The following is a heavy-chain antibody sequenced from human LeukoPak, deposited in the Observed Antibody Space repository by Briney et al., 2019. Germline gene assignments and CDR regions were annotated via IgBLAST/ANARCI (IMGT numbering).Heavy chain of an antibody. CDR2: IYVDGST. D-gene: IGHD1-26*01. J-gene: IGHJ4*02. Sequence: GGSLRLSCAASGISVSSNYMSWVRQAPGKGLQWVSVIYVDGSTYYADSVKGRFTISRDNAKNSLYLQMNSLRAEDTAVYYCASNLFSGSYSYYFDYWGQGTLVTVSS. CDR3: ASNLFSGSYSYYFDY. CDR1: GISVSSNY. V-gene: IGHV3-66*01.